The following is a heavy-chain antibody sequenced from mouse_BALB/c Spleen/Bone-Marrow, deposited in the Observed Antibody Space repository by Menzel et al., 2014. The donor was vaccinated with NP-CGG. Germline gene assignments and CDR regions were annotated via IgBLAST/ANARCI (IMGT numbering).Heavy chain of an antibody. D-gene: IGHD2-3*01. J-gene: IGHJ1*01. CDR2: INRNGGRT. V-gene: IGHV5-6-3*01. CDR3: ARDWGAYDGYYGCFDV. CDR1: GFTFSSYG. Sequence: EVKLMESGGGLVQPGGSLKLSCAASGFTFSSYGMSWVRQTPDKRLELVATINRNGGRTYYPESVKGRFTISRDNAKNPLYLQMSSLKYEDTAMYYCARDWGAYDGYYGCFDVWGAGTPVTVSS.